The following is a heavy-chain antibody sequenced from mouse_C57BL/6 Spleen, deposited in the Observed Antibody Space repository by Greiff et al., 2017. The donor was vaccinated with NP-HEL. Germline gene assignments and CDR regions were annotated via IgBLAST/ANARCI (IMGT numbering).Heavy chain of an antibody. D-gene: IGHD2-4*01. V-gene: IGHV2-5*01. J-gene: IGHJ4*01. Sequence: VQRVESGPGLVQPSQSLSITCTVSGFSLTSYGVHWVRQSPGKGLEWLGVIWSGGSTDYNAAFMSRLSITKDNSKSQVFFKMNSLQADDTAIYYCAKTYYDYDVGAMDYWGQGTSVTVSS. CDR1: GFSLTSYG. CDR2: IWSGGST. CDR3: AKTYYDYDVGAMDY.